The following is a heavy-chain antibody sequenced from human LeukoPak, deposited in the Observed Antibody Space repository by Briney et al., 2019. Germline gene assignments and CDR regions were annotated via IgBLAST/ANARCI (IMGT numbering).Heavy chain of an antibody. V-gene: IGHV3-7*01. D-gene: IGHD3-10*01. Sequence: PGGSLRLSCAASAFTFNRSWMNWVRQAQGKGMEWVANLDPSGSKKRYVDSVKGGLIISKDNHGAPLYLDMYRRRAEDTAIYYCAICTSGNYWGQGTLVTVSS. CDR3: AICTSGNY. CDR1: AFTFNRSW. J-gene: IGHJ4*02. CDR2: LDPSGSKK.